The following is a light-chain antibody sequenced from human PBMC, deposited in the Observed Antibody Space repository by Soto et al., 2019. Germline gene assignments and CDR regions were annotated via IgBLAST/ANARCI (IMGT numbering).Light chain of an antibody. J-gene: IGKJ5*01. CDR2: GAS. CDR3: QQYNNWPIT. V-gene: IGKV3-15*01. Sequence: EIVMTQSPATLSVSPGERLTLSCRASQSVSSNLAWYQQKPGQAPRLLIYGASTRAPRIPARFSGSESGTEFTLTISSLQSEDFAVYSCQQYNNWPITFRQGTRLEIK. CDR1: QSVSSN.